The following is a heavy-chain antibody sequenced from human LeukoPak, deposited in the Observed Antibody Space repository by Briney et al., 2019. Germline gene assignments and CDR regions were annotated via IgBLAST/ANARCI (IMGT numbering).Heavy chain of an antibody. D-gene: IGHD3-10*01. J-gene: IGHJ4*02. CDR1: GFIFDDYA. Sequence: GGSLRLSCAASGFIFDDYAMHWVRQGPGKGLEWVSGINWNSGTKGYADSVKGRFTISRDNAKNSLYLQMNRLRAEDTALYYCAKGIYASGSYYKGLDSWGQGTRVTVSS. CDR2: INWNSGTK. V-gene: IGHV3-9*01. CDR3: AKGIYASGSYYKGLDS.